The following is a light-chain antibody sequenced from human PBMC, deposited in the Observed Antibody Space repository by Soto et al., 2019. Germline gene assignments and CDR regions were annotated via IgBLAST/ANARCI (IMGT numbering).Light chain of an antibody. V-gene: IGKV3D-15*01. CDR3: QQYNNWPRT. J-gene: IGKJ1*01. CDR2: GAS. Sequence: EVVMTQSPATLSVSPGEGVTLSCRASQGIGDTLAWYQHKPGQTPRLLIYGASSRATGIPDRFSGSGSGTDFTLTISRLEPEDFAVYYCQQYNNWPRTFGQGTKVDIK. CDR1: QGIGDT.